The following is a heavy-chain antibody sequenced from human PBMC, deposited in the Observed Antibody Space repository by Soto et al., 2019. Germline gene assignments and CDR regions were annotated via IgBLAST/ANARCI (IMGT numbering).Heavy chain of an antibody. D-gene: IGHD3-22*01. CDR1: GYTLTELS. CDR2: FDPEDGET. Sequence: ASVKVSCKVSGYTLTELSMHWVRQAPGKGLEWMGGFDPEDGETIYAQKFQGRVTMTEDTSTDTAYMELSSLRSEDTAVYYRATDARSITYYYDSSGYYYFDYWGQGTLVTVSS. J-gene: IGHJ4*02. V-gene: IGHV1-24*01. CDR3: ATDARSITYYYDSSGYYYFDY.